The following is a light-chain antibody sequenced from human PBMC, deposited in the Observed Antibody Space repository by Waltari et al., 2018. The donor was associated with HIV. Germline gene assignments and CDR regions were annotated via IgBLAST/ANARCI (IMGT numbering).Light chain of an antibody. CDR2: LGS. CDR3: MQALETPRT. CDR1: QSLLHSNGYSY. Sequence: DIVMTQSPLSLPVTPGEAASISCRSSQSLLHSNGYSYLAWYLQKPGQSPQLLIYLGSNRAAGVPDRVSGSGSGTDFTLKISRVEAEDVGVYYCMQALETPRTFGQGTKVEIK. V-gene: IGKV2-28*01. J-gene: IGKJ1*01.